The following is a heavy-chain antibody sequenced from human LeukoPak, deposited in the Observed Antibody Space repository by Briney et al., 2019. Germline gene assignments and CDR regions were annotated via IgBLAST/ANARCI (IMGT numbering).Heavy chain of an antibody. V-gene: IGHV3-7*01. D-gene: IGHD2-21*02. CDR2: IKQDGSEE. CDR1: GFTFSSYG. J-gene: IGHJ3*02. CDR3: ARDLQCGGDCHYDALDI. Sequence: GGSLRLSCAASGFTFSSYGMNWVRQAPGKGLEWVANIKQDGSEEYYVDSVRGRFTISRDNAKNLLYLQMNSLRAEDTAVYYCARDLQCGGDCHYDALDIWGQGTLVTVSS.